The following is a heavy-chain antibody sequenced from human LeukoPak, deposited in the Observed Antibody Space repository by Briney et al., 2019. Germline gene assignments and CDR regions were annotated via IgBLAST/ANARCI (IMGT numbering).Heavy chain of an antibody. J-gene: IGHJ4*02. CDR2: IYTSGST. Sequence: SETLSLTCTVSGGSISSGSYYWSWIRQPAGKGLEWIGRIYTSGSTNYDPSLKSRVTISVDTSKSQFSLKLSSVTAADTAVYYCARVSPDSGSYYEDYWGQGTLVTVSS. CDR3: ARVSPDSGSYYEDY. D-gene: IGHD1-26*01. CDR1: GGSISSGSYY. V-gene: IGHV4-61*02.